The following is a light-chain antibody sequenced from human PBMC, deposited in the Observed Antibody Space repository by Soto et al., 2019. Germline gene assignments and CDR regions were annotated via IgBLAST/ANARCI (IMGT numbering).Light chain of an antibody. CDR1: QSVSSK. CDR2: GAS. CDR3: QQYNNWWT. V-gene: IGKV3-15*01. Sequence: ETVMTQSPATLSLPPGERATLSCRASQSVSSKLVWYQQKPGQAPRFLIYGASTRATGIPARFRGSGSGTEFTLTIDSLQSEDFAVYYCQQYNNWWTFGQGTKV. J-gene: IGKJ1*01.